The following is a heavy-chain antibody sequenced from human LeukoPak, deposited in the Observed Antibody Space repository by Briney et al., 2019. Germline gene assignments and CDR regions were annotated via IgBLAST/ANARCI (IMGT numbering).Heavy chain of an antibody. CDR3: ARTPGSLDY. Sequence: SQTLSLTCTVSGVSINSGAYYWSWIRQPPGKGLEWIGYIYHSGSPYYNASLNSRVTISLDRSKNQISLKLSSVTAADTAVYYCARTPGSLDYWGQGTLVTVSS. J-gene: IGHJ4*02. CDR2: IYHSGSP. CDR1: GVSINSGAYY. D-gene: IGHD3-10*01. V-gene: IGHV4-30-2*01.